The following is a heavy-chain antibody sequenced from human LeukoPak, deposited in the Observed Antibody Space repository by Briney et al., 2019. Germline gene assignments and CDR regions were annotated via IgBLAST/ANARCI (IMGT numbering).Heavy chain of an antibody. CDR3: ARDRYCICRSCTCVRTDP. Sequence: GGSLRLSCVASGFTFSGFSMSWVRQAPGKGLEWVSDIASGGGITYYADSVKGRFTISRDNSKNTLYLQLNSLIDEDTALYYCARDRYCICRSCTCVRTDPWVQATRLTVSP. D-gene: IGHD2-15*01. V-gene: IGHV3-23*01. CDR1: GFTFSGFS. J-gene: IGHJ5*02. CDR2: IASGGGIT.